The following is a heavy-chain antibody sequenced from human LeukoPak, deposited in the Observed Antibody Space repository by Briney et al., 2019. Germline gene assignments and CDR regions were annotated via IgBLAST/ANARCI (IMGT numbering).Heavy chain of an antibody. V-gene: IGHV1-8*03. Sequence: ASVKVSCKASGYTFTNFVISWVRQAPGQGLEWMGWMNPNSGNTGYAQKFQGRVTITRNTSISTAYMELSSLRSEDTAVYYCARESAGSRAFDYWGQGTLVTVSS. CDR3: ARESAGSRAFDY. CDR1: GYTFTNFV. D-gene: IGHD2-15*01. CDR2: MNPNSGNT. J-gene: IGHJ4*02.